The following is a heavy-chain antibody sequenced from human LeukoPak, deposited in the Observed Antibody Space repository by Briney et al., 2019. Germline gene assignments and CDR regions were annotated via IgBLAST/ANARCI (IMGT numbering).Heavy chain of an antibody. D-gene: IGHD3-22*01. CDR1: GGSINTYF. CDR3: ARFDSSGYDAFDI. J-gene: IGHJ3*02. Sequence: SETLSLTCTVSGGSINTYFWNWIRQPPGKGLEWIGYIHCSGSTNYNPSLKSRVTISLDRSKKQFSLRLSSVTAADTAVYYCARFDSSGYDAFDIWGQGTMVTVSS. V-gene: IGHV4-59*08. CDR2: IHCSGST.